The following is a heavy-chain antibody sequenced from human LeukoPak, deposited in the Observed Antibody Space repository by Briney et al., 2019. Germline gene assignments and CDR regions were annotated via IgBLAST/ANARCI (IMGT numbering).Heavy chain of an antibody. CDR3: ARDPCGGGCYAFDY. D-gene: IGHD2-21*02. CDR2: IRYDGSNK. CDR1: GFTFSSYG. Sequence: GRSLRLSCAASGFTFSSYGMHWVRQAPGKGLEWVAVIRYDGSNKYYADSVKGRFTISRDNSKNTLYLQMNSLRAEDTAVYYCARDPCGGGCYAFDYWGQGTLVTVSS. V-gene: IGHV3-33*01. J-gene: IGHJ4*02.